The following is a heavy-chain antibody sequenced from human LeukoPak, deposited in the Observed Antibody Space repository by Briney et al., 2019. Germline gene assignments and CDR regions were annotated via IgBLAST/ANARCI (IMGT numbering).Heavy chain of an antibody. V-gene: IGHV4-30-4*01. CDR2: IYYSGST. CDR1: GGSISSGNYY. Sequence: SQTLSLTCTVSGGSISSGNYYWTWVRQPPGKGLEWIGYIYYSGSTYYNPSLKSRVTISVDTSKNQFSLNLSSVTAADTAVYYCARSEGYYFDYWGQGTLVTVSS. CDR3: ARSEGYYFDY. J-gene: IGHJ4*02.